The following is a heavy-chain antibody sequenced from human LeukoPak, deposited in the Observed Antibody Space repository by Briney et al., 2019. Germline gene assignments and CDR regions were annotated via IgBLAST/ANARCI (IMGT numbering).Heavy chain of an antibody. Sequence: GGSLRLSCAASGLTVSSNYMNWVRQAPGKGLEWVSIIFSGGSTYYADSVKGRFTISRDNSKNILYLQMNSLRAEDTAVYYCARDHASGGWYYYYMDVWGKGTTVTVSS. CDR2: IFSGGST. J-gene: IGHJ6*03. V-gene: IGHV3-66*01. CDR1: GLTVSSNY. CDR3: ARDHASGGWYYYYMDV. D-gene: IGHD3-16*01.